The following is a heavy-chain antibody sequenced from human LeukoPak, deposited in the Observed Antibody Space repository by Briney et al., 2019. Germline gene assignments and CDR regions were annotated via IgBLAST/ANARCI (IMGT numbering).Heavy chain of an antibody. J-gene: IGHJ4*02. CDR2: ISGSGGST. CDR1: GFTFRNYW. CDR3: AKGTFREGTFDY. Sequence: PGGSLRLSCAASGFTFRNYWMLWVRQAPGKGLEWVSGISGSGGSTYYADSVKGRFTISRDNSKNTLYLQMNSLRAEDTAVYYCAKGTFREGTFDYWGQGTLVTVSS. D-gene: IGHD3-10*01. V-gene: IGHV3-23*01.